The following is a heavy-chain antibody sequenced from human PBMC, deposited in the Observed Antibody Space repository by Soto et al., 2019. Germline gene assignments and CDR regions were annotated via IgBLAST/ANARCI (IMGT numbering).Heavy chain of an antibody. CDR2: IYYSGST. CDR1: GGSISSYY. CDR3: ARRYGGTIDY. V-gene: IGHV4-59*08. Sequence: TSETLSLTCTASGGSISSYYWSWIRQPPGKGLEWIGYIYYSGSTNYNPSLKSRVTISVDTSKNQFSLKLNSVTAADTAVYYCARRYGGTIDYWGQGTLVTVSS. D-gene: IGHD4-17*01. J-gene: IGHJ4*02.